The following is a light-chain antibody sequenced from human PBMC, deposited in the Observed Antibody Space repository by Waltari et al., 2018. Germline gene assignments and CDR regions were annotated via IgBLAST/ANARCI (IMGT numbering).Light chain of an antibody. Sequence: DIQMTQSPSSLSASVGDRVTITCRASQSISTYLNWYQQKPGKAPKLLIYAASSLQSGVPSKFSGSGSGTDFTLTISSLQPEDFATYYCQQSYSTPRPKTFGQGTKVEIK. V-gene: IGKV1-39*01. CDR1: QSISTY. CDR2: AAS. CDR3: QQSYSTPRPKT. J-gene: IGKJ1*01.